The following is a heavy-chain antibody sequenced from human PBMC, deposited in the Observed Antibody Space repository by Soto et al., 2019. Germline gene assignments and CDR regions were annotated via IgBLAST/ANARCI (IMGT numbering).Heavy chain of an antibody. CDR2: IGTAGDT. Sequence: GGSLRLSCAASGFTFSSYDMHWVRQATGKGLEWVSAIGTAGDTYYPGSVKGRFTISRENAKNSLYLQMNSLRAGDTAVYYCARGLWFGELLGSDMDVWGKGTTVTVSS. V-gene: IGHV3-13*01. J-gene: IGHJ6*03. CDR3: ARGLWFGELLGSDMDV. CDR1: GFTFSSYD. D-gene: IGHD3-10*01.